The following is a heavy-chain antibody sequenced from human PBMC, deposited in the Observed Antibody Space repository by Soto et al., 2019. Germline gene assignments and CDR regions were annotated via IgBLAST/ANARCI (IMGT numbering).Heavy chain of an antibody. V-gene: IGHV3-7*05. Sequence: GRARRLPRETSACIPITGWMIVFRHAPEKKLEWVANIKPDGSEQYYADSAKGRFTISRDNAKNSLYVQMNSLRAEDTAVYYFARRRLPGSFDCWG. CDR1: ACIPITGW. CDR3: ARRRLPGSFDC. CDR2: IKPDGSEQ. J-gene: IGHJ4*01. D-gene: IGHD2-15*01.